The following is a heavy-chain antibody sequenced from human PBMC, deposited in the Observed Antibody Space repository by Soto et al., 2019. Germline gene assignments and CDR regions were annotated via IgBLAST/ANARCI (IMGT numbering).Heavy chain of an antibody. D-gene: IGHD2-15*01. CDR3: ARDSRYGTDGGCSIMRDAFDV. CDR1: RFSVTNNKY. V-gene: IGHV4-4*02. Sequence: QAQLQESGPGLVRPSWTLSLTCTGSRFSVTNNKYWNWVRQSPEKALEWIGDIYHSGAASYNPSLSGPPSLSMDKSKNHISLNLTSVTAADTAVYYCARDSRYGTDGGCSIMRDAFDVWGQRTLVTVSS. CDR2: IYHSGAA. J-gene: IGHJ3*01.